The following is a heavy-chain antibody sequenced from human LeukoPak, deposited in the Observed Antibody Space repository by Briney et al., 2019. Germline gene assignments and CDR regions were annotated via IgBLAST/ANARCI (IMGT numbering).Heavy chain of an antibody. Sequence: GGSLRLSCAVSGFTVGSIHMAWVRQAPGKGLEWVSVIYNGDNTNYADSVRGRFTISRDNSKNSLYLQMNSLRAEDTAIYYCAKLGCSTTSCYPFDYWGQGTLVTVSS. CDR3: AKLGCSTTSCYPFDY. D-gene: IGHD2-2*01. J-gene: IGHJ4*02. V-gene: IGHV3-66*04. CDR2: IYNGDNT. CDR1: GFTVGSIH.